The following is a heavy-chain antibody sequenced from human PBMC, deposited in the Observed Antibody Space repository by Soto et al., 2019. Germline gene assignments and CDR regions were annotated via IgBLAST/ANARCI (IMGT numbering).Heavy chain of an antibody. J-gene: IGHJ3*02. CDR1: GYTFTSYY. Sequence: QVQLVQSGAEVKKPGASMKVSCKASGYTFTSYYMHWVRQAPGQGLEWMGIINPSGGSTSYAQKFQVRFTMTRDTSTSTVYMDLSILRSEDTAVYYCARYDYGGRHAFDIWCQGTMVTASS. CDR3: ARYDYGGRHAFDI. D-gene: IGHD4-17*01. CDR2: INPSGGST. V-gene: IGHV1-46*01.